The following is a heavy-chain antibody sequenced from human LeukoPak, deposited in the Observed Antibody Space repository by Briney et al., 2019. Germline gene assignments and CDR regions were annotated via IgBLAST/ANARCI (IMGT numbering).Heavy chain of an antibody. V-gene: IGHV4-39*07. D-gene: IGHD1-14*01. CDR3: ARDHRRAEAGDAFDI. CDR2: IYYSGST. J-gene: IGHJ3*02. Sequence: SSETLSLTCTVSGGSISSSSYYWGWIRQPPGKGLEWIGSIYYSGSTYYNPSLKSRVSISVDTSKNQFSLKLSSVTAADTAVYYCARDHRRAEAGDAFDIWGQGTMVTVSS. CDR1: GGSISSSSYY.